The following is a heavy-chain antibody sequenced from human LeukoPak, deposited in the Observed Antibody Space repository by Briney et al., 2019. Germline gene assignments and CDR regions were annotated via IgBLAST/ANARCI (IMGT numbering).Heavy chain of an antibody. V-gene: IGHV3-48*02. CDR1: GFTFSSYS. Sequence: GGSLRLSCAASGFTFSSYSMNWVRQAPGKGLEWVSYISSSSSTIYYADSVKDRFTISRDNAKNTLYLQMNSLRVDEDTAVYYCARDRVYLREFDYWGQGTLVTVSS. CDR3: ARDRVYLREFDY. J-gene: IGHJ4*02. D-gene: IGHD5/OR15-5a*01. CDR2: ISSSSSTI.